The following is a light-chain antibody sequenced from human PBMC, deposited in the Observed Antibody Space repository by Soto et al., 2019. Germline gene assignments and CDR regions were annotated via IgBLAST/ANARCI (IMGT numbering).Light chain of an antibody. Sequence: EIVVTQSPATLSVSPGERATLSCRASQSVGNNFAWYQQKPGQAPRLLIFATSTRATGVPARFSGSGSGTDFTLTIGSLQSAEFAVYYCQEYGDWPLAFGGGAKVEI. CDR2: ATS. J-gene: IGKJ4*02. V-gene: IGKV3-15*01. CDR3: QEYGDWPLA. CDR1: QSVGNN.